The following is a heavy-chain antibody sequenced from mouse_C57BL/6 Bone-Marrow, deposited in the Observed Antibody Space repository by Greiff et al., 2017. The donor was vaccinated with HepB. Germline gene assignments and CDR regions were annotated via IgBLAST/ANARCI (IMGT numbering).Heavy chain of an antibody. J-gene: IGHJ3*01. CDR3: ARGGGWLLRFAY. CDR2: IDPSDSET. CDR1: GYTFTSYW. D-gene: IGHD2-3*01. Sequence: VQLQQPGAELVRPGSSVKLSCKASGYTFTSYWMHWVKQRPIQGLEWIGNIDPSDSETHYNQKFKDKATLPVDKSSSTAYMQLSSLTSEDSAVYDCARGGGWLLRFAYWGQGTLVTVSA. V-gene: IGHV1-52*01.